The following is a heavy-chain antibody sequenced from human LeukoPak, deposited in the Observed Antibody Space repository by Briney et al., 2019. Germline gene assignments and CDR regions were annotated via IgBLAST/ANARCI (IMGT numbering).Heavy chain of an antibody. D-gene: IGHD3-22*01. V-gene: IGHV1-2*02. J-gene: IGHJ6*03. CDR2: INPNSGGT. CDR3: ARDYYDSSLYYYYMDV. Sequence: GASVKVSCKASGYTLTGYYMHWVRQAPGQGLEWMGWINPNSGGTNYAQKFQGRVTMTRDTSISTAYMELSRLRPDDTAVYYCARDYYDSSLYYYYMDVWGKGTTVTVSS. CDR1: GYTLTGYY.